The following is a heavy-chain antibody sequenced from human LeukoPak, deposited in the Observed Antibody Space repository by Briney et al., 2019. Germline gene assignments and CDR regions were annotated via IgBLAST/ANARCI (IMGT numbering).Heavy chain of an antibody. J-gene: IGHJ3*02. CDR1: GYTFTGYY. Sequence: ASVKVSCKASGYTFTGYYMHWVRQAPGQRLEWMGWINPNSGGTNYAQKFQGRVTMTRDTSISTAYMELSRLRSDDTAVYYCARGGMVRAPDAFDIWGQGTMVTVSS. CDR2: INPNSGGT. V-gene: IGHV1-2*02. D-gene: IGHD3-10*01. CDR3: ARGGMVRAPDAFDI.